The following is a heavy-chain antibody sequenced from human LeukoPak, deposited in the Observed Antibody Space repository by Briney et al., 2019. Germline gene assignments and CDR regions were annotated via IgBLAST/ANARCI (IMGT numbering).Heavy chain of an antibody. CDR1: GFTFSSYS. CDR2: ISSSSYI. Sequence: GVLRLSCAASGFTFSSYSMNWVRQAPGKGLEWVSSISSSSYIFYADSVKGRFTISRDNAKNSLYLQMNSLRAEDTAVYYCARGGRIAAVVLDYWGQGTLVTVSS. V-gene: IGHV3-21*01. CDR3: ARGGRIAAVVLDY. D-gene: IGHD6-13*01. J-gene: IGHJ4*02.